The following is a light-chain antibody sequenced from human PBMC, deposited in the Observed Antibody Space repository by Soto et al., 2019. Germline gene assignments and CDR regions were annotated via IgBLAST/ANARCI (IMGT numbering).Light chain of an antibody. J-gene: IGKJ1*01. Sequence: EIVMTQSPATLSVSPGERATLSCRASQSVSINLAWYRQKPGQAPRLLIYGASTRATGIPARFSGSGSGTEFTLTISSLQPEDFAVYYCQQYNNWPWTFGQGTKVEIK. CDR3: QQYNNWPWT. CDR2: GAS. V-gene: IGKV3-15*01. CDR1: QSVSIN.